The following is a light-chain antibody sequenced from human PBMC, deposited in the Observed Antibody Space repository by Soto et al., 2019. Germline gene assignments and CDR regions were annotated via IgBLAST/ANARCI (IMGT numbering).Light chain of an antibody. CDR3: QHYKTYSRT. V-gene: IGKV1-5*01. CDR2: DGS. CDR1: QSISSW. Sequence: DIRMTQSPSTLSASVGDRVTITCRASQSISSWLAWYQQKPGKAPKLLIYDGSSFESGVPSRFSGSGSGTEFTLTISSLQPDDFATYYCQHYKTYSRTFGQGTKVDIK. J-gene: IGKJ1*01.